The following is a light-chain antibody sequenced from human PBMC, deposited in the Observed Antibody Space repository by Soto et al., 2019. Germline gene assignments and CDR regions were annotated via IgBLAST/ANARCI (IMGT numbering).Light chain of an antibody. J-gene: IGLJ1*01. V-gene: IGLV1-40*01. CDR1: SSNIGAGYD. Sequence: QSVLTQAPSGYGAPGQRVNISCTGSSSNIGAGYDVHWYQQLPGTAPKVLIFRNSNRPSGVPDRFSGSKSGTSASLAITGLQAEDEADYYCQSYDNSLSGFVFAAGTKVTVL. CDR3: QSYDNSLSGFV. CDR2: RNS.